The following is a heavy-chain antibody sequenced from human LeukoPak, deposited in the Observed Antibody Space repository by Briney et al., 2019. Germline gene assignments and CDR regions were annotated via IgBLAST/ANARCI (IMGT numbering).Heavy chain of an antibody. CDR3: ASIEGDSDAFDI. CDR2: IYYSGST. V-gene: IGHV4-59*01. Sequence: SETLSLTCTVSGGSISSYYWSWIRQPPGKALECIVYIYYSGSTNYNPSLKSRVTISVDTSKNQFSLKLSSVTAADTAVYYCASIEGDSDAFDIWGQGTMVTVSS. D-gene: IGHD2-21*02. J-gene: IGHJ3*02. CDR1: GGSISSYY.